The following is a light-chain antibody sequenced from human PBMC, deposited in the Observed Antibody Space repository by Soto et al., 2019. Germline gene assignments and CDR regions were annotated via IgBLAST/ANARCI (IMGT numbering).Light chain of an antibody. CDR1: QGISSW. Sequence: DIQMTQSPSSVSASVGYRVTITCRASQGISSWLAWYQQKKGKAPKLLLYDVSSLESGVPSRFSGSGYGTEFILTINGLQPDDFATYYCQQYNSYPITFGQGTRLEIK. J-gene: IGKJ5*01. CDR2: DVS. CDR3: QQYNSYPIT. V-gene: IGKV1-5*01.